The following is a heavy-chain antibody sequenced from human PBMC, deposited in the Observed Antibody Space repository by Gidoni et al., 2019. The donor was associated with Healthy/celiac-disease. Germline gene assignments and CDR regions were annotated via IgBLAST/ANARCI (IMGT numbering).Heavy chain of an antibody. CDR3: ARVFSEDYYDSSGPSVFDI. J-gene: IGHJ3*02. D-gene: IGHD3-22*01. CDR2: IYSGGST. CDR1: GFNVSSNY. V-gene: IGHV3-53*01. Sequence: EVQLVESGGGLIQPGGSLRLSCAASGFNVSSNYMSWVRQAPGKGLEWVSVIYSGGSTYYADSVKGRFTISRDNSKNTLYLQMNSLRAEDTAVYYCARVFSEDYYDSSGPSVFDIWGQGTMVTVSS.